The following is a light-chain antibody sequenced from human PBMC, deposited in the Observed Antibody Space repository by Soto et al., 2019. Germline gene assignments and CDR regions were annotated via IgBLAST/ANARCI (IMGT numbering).Light chain of an antibody. J-gene: IGLJ2*01. CDR1: SSDVGGYKY. CDR3: SSYTSTTYVV. CDR2: EVT. V-gene: IGLV2-14*01. Sequence: QSALTQPASVSGSPGQSITISCIGTSSDVGGYKYVSWYQQYPGKAPKLIIYEVTNRPSGISHRFSGSKSGNTASLTISGLQAEDEADYYCSSYTSTTYVVFGGGTKLTVL.